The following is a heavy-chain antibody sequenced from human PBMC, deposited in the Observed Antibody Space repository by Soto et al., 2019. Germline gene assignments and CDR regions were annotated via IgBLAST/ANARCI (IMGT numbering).Heavy chain of an antibody. J-gene: IGHJ4*02. Sequence: GGSLRLSCAASGFTFSSYAMSWVRQAPGKGLEWVSAISGSGGSTYYADSVKGRFTISRDNSKNTLYLQMNSLRAEDTAVYYCAKDLNHYYGSGSYLDYWGQGTLVTVYS. CDR1: GFTFSSYA. V-gene: IGHV3-23*01. D-gene: IGHD3-10*01. CDR3: AKDLNHYYGSGSYLDY. CDR2: ISGSGGST.